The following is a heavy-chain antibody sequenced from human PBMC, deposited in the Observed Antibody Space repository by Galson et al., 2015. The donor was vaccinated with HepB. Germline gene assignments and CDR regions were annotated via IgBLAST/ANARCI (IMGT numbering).Heavy chain of an antibody. V-gene: IGHV3-23*01. CDR3: AKGYGLFDS. D-gene: IGHD5-18*01. J-gene: IGHJ5*01. CDR1: GFTFSYYG. CDR2: ITPSGDNT. Sequence: SLRLSCAASGFTFSYYGMSWVRQAPGKGLEWISAITPSGDNTYSADSMKGRFTISRDNSRNTLFLQMNSLRAEDAGPYFCAKGYGLFDSWGQGILVTVSS.